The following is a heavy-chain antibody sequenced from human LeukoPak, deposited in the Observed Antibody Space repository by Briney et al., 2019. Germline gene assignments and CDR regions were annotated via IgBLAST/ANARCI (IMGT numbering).Heavy chain of an antibody. CDR2: ISYTGST. J-gene: IGHJ4*02. V-gene: IGHV4-39*01. Sequence: KPSETLSLTCTVSGDSISSSSYYWGWIRQPPGEGLEWVGSISYTGSTYYNPSLKSRGTISVDTSKIQFSLKLTSVTATDTAVYYCARLWSSSQELDYWGQGTLVTVSS. CDR1: GDSISSSSYY. CDR3: ARLWSSSQELDY. D-gene: IGHD6-6*01.